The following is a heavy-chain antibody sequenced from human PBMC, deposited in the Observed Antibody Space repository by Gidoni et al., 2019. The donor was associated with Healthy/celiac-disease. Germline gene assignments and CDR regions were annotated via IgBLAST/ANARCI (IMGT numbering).Heavy chain of an antibody. CDR1: GFTSSSSS. Sequence: EVQLVECGGGLVQPGGSLRISCAASGFTSSSSSMNWVRQAPGKGLEWVSYISSSRSTIYYADSVKGRFTISRDNAKNSLYLQMNSLRAEDTAVYYCARVSTSIAARTFDYWGQGTLVTVSS. J-gene: IGHJ4*02. V-gene: IGHV3-48*01. CDR2: ISSSRSTI. D-gene: IGHD6-6*01. CDR3: ARVSTSIAARTFDY.